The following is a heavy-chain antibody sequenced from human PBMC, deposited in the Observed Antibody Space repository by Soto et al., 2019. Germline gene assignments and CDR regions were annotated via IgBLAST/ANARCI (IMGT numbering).Heavy chain of an antibody. D-gene: IGHD6-25*01. CDR2: IWYDGSNK. V-gene: IGHV3-33*01. CDR1: GVTFSSYG. J-gene: IGHJ4*02. CDR3: VRDPHTSGWYLAY. Sequence: GGSLRLSCAASGVTFSSYGMHWVRQAPGKGLEWVAVIWYDGSNKYYADSVKGRFTISRDNSKNTLYLQMNSLRAEDTAVYYCVRDPHTSGWYLAYLGQGPLVTVSS.